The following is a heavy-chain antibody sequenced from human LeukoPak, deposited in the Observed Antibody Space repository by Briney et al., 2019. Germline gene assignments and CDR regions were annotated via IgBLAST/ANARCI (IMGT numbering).Heavy chain of an antibody. CDR1: GYTFTSYA. D-gene: IGHD3-3*01. J-gene: IGHJ6*03. CDR3: ARDWGRITIGPSYYYYYMDV. CDR2: INTNTGNP. V-gene: IGHV7-4-1*02. Sequence: ASVKVSCKASGYTFTSYAMNWVRQAPGQGLEWMGWINTNTGNPTYAQGFTGRFVFSLDTSVSTAYLQISSLKAEDTAVYYCARDWGRITIGPSYYYYYMDVWGKGTTVTVSS.